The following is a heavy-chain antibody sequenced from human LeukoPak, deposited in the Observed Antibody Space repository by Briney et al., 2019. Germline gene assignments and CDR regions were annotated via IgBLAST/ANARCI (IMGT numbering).Heavy chain of an antibody. J-gene: IGHJ4*02. V-gene: IGHV3-9*01. CDR3: AKDPRARIAAASWGFDY. Sequence: PGRSLRLSCAASGFTFDDYAMHWVRQAPGKGLEWVSGISWNSGSIGYADSVKGRFTISRDNAKNSLYLQMNSLRAEDTALYYCAKDPRARIAAASWGFDYWGQGTLVTVSS. CDR1: GFTFDDYA. CDR2: ISWNSGSI. D-gene: IGHD6-13*01.